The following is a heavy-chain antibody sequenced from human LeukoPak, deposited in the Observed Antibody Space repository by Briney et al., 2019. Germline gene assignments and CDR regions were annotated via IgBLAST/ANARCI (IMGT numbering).Heavy chain of an antibody. J-gene: IGHJ2*01. CDR1: GFTFGDYA. Sequence: GGSLRLSCTASGFTFGDYAMSWFRQAPAKGLEWVGFIRSKAYGGTTEYAASVKGRFTISRDDSKSIAYLQMNSLKTEDTAVYYCTRPFITTFGVVITDWYFDLWGRGTLVTVSS. D-gene: IGHD3-3*01. CDR3: TRPFITTFGVVITDWYFDL. V-gene: IGHV3-49*03. CDR2: IRSKAYGGTT.